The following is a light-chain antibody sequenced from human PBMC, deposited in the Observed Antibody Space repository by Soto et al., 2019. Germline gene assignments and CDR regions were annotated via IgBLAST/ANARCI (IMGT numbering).Light chain of an antibody. CDR3: QQYNNWPIT. CDR2: DAS. Sequence: EIVLTQCPATLSVSPGERATLSCRASQSVSGDLAWYHHKPGQAPRLLIYDASTRALDTPARFAGSGSGAEFTLTISSLQSEDFAVYFCQQYNNWPITFGQGTRLEIK. J-gene: IGKJ5*01. V-gene: IGKV3-15*01. CDR1: QSVSGD.